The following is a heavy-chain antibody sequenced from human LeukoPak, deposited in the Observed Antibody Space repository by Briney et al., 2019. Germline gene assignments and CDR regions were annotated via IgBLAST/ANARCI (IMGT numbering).Heavy chain of an antibody. CDR2: NSNSSSYI. CDR1: GFTFSSYY. J-gene: IGHJ4*02. D-gene: IGHD5-18*01. CDR3: ARTQLSDTAMSYFDY. Sequence: GGSLRLSCAASGFTFSSYYMSGVRQAPGKGLEWDSSNSNSSSYIYYADPVKGRFTISRDNAKHSLYLQMDSLRAEDTAVYYCARTQLSDTAMSYFDYWGRGTLVTVSS. V-gene: IGHV3-21*01.